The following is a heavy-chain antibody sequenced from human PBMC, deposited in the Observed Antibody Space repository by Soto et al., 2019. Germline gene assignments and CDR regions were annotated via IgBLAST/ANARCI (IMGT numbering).Heavy chain of an antibody. J-gene: IGHJ1*01. Sequence: PSETLSLTCAVYGGSFSGYYWSWIRQPPGKGLEWIGEINHSGSTNYNPSLKSRVTISVDTSKNQFSLKLSSVTAADTAVYYCASRGLLVVVPAAIDSYGSPSHLHSYWGQGSLVPVSS. D-gene: IGHD2-2*01. V-gene: IGHV4-34*01. CDR3: ASRGLLVVVPAAIDSYGSPSHLHSY. CDR1: GGSFSGYY. CDR2: INHSGST.